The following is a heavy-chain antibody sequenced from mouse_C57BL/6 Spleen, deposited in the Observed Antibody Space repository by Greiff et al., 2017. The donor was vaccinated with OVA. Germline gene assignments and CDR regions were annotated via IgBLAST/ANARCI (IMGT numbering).Heavy chain of an antibody. CDR3: ARSYYGSKGPYAMDY. CDR2: IYPGSGNT. V-gene: IGHV1-84*01. J-gene: IGHJ4*01. D-gene: IGHD1-1*01. CDR1: GYTFTDYY. Sequence: LMESGPELVKPGASVKISCKASGYTFTDYYINWVKQRPGQGLEWIGWIYPGSGNTKYNEKFKGKATLTVDTSSSTAYMQLSSLTSEDSAVYFCARSYYGSKGPYAMDYWGQGTSVTVSS.